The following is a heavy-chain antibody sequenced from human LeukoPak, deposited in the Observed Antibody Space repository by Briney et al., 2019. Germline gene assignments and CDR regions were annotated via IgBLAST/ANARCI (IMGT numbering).Heavy chain of an antibody. CDR3: ARDVALSYCGGDCLPDY. CDR1: GGSISSHF. J-gene: IGHJ4*02. D-gene: IGHD2-21*02. CDR2: IYSIGST. Sequence: SETLSLTCTVSGGSISSHFWSWIRQPAGKGLEWIGRIYSIGSTDYNPSPKSRVTVSLDTSKNQFSLTLTSVTAADTAVYYCARDVALSYCGGDCLPDYWGQGILVTVSS. V-gene: IGHV4-4*07.